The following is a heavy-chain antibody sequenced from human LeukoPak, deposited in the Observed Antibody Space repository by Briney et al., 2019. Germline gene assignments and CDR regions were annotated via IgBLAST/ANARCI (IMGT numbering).Heavy chain of an antibody. D-gene: IGHD2-8*02. J-gene: IGHJ4*02. V-gene: IGHV3-49*04. Sequence: GGSLRFSCTASGFTFGDYAMSWVRQAPGKGLEWVDFIGSNSNGGTTDYAASVKGRFTISRDDSRSIAYLQMNSLKTEDTAVYYCTRDTGYWGQGTLVTVSS. CDR2: IGSNSNGGTT. CDR1: GFTFGDYA. CDR3: TRDTGY.